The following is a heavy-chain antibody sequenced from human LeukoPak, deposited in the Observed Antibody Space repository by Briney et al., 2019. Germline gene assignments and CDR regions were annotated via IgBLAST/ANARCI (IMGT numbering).Heavy chain of an antibody. J-gene: IGHJ5*02. V-gene: IGHV1-2*06. Sequence: VASVKVSCKASGYTFTGYYMHWVRQAPGQGLEWMGRINPNSGGTNYAQKFQGKVTMTRDTSISTAYMELSRLRSDDTAVYYCAREFGDSSGWYHKNWFDPWGQGTLVTVSS. D-gene: IGHD6-19*01. CDR3: AREFGDSSGWYHKNWFDP. CDR1: GYTFTGYY. CDR2: INPNSGGT.